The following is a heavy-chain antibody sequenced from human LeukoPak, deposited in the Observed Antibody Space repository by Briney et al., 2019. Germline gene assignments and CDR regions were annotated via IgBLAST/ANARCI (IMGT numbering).Heavy chain of an antibody. CDR2: IYSSGST. CDR3: ARGQYHLLYWYFDL. CDR1: GASMSSHY. V-gene: IGHV4-4*07. J-gene: IGHJ2*01. D-gene: IGHD2-2*01. Sequence: KPSEALSLTCTVSGASMSSHYWSWFRQSPGKGLEWIGRIYSSGSTNYNPSLKSRVTMSVDTSKNQFSLKLSSVTAADTAVYYCARGQYHLLYWYFDLWGRGTLVTVSS.